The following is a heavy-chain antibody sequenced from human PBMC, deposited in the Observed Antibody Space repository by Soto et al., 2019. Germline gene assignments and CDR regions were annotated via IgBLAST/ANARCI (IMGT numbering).Heavy chain of an antibody. CDR1: GYPFTNFY. CDR2: INPSGGST. D-gene: IGHD3-22*01. V-gene: IGHV1-46*01. CDR3: ARADYYGSSGYHLDY. Sequence: QVQVAQSGAEVKRPGASVKVSCWASGYPFTNFYIHWVRQAPGQGLEWMGIINPSGGSTAYAQKFMGRVTMNRDTSTSTVYMEVSSLRSEDTAVYYCARADYYGSSGYHLDYWGQGTLVTVSS. J-gene: IGHJ4*02.